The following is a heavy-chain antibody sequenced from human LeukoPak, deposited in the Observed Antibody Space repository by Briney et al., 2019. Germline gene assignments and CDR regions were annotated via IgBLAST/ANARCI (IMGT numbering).Heavy chain of an antibody. Sequence: SETLSLTCTVSGGSISSYYWSWIRQPPGKGLGWIGYIYTSGSTNYNPSLKSRVTISVDTSKNQFSLKLSSVTAADTAVYYCARSMNYDFWSGDIGDYYYMDVWGKGTTVTVSS. CDR2: IYTSGST. V-gene: IGHV4-4*09. J-gene: IGHJ6*03. D-gene: IGHD3-3*01. CDR1: GGSISSYY. CDR3: ARSMNYDFWSGDIGDYYYMDV.